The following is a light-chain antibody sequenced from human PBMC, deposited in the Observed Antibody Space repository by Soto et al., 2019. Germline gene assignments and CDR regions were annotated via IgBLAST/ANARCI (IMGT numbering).Light chain of an antibody. CDR3: QQYGSATTIT. CDR2: AAS. J-gene: IGKJ5*01. V-gene: IGKV3-20*01. CDR1: QSVSSNN. Sequence: TALTNTPCAVSMPPGNRATLSCRAIQSVSSNNFAWYQQKPGQAPRLLIYAASSRATGIPDRFSGSGSGTDFTLTISRLEPEDSAVYYFQQYGSATTITFGQGTRLEIK.